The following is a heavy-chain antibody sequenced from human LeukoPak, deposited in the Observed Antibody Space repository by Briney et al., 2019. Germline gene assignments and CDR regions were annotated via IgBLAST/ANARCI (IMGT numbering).Heavy chain of an antibody. V-gene: IGHV3-48*01. J-gene: IGHJ4*02. CDR2: ISGSSSRI. D-gene: IGHD4-23*01. CDR1: GFSFSSYS. CDR3: ARAPPDYGGYTNDY. Sequence: GGSLRLSCSISGFSFSSYSMNWVRQAPGKGLEWVSYISGSSSRIYYADSVKGRFTISRDNAKNSLYLQLNTLRAEDTAVYYCARAPPDYGGYTNDYWGQGTLVTVSS.